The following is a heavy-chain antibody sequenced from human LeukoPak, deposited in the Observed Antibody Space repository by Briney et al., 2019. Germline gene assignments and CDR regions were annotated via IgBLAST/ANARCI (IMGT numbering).Heavy chain of an antibody. CDR2: IGSSSSTI. D-gene: IGHD4-11*01. J-gene: IGHJ5*02. V-gene: IGHV3-48*04. CDR3: ARSHDYSNYGWFDP. Sequence: TGGSLRLSCAASGFTFRSHSMSWVRQAPGKGLDWVSYIGSSSSTIYYADFVRGRFTISRDNAKNSLYLQMNSLRAEDTAVYYCARSHDYSNYGWFDPWGQGTLVTVSS. CDR1: GFTFRSHS.